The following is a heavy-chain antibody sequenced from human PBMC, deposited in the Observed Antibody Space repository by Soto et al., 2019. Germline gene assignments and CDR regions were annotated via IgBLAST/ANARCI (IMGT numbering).Heavy chain of an antibody. CDR2: IYYSGST. CDR1: GGSISSYY. V-gene: IGHV4-59*01. CDR3: AREGDYYDSSGYEAVWFNP. J-gene: IGHJ5*02. D-gene: IGHD3-22*01. Sequence: SETLSLTCTVSGGSISSYYWSWIRQPPGKGLEWIGYIYYSGSTNYNPSLKSRVTISVDTSKNQFSLKLSSVTAADTAMYYCAREGDYYDSSGYEAVWFNPWGQGTLVTVSS.